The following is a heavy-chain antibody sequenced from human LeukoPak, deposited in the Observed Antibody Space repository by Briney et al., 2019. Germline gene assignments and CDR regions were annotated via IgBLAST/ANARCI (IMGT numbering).Heavy chain of an antibody. V-gene: IGHV3-15*01. CDR1: GFTFSSYA. D-gene: IGHD1-20*01. CDR3: STLTSRGLSDS. CDR2: IKSKADGETI. J-gene: IGHJ4*02. Sequence: GGSLRLSCAASGFTFSSYAMSWVRQAPGKGLEWVGRIKSKADGETIDYAAPVKGRFTFSRDDSKNMLHLQMNSLKSEDTAVYYCSTLTSRGLSDSWGQGTLVTVSS.